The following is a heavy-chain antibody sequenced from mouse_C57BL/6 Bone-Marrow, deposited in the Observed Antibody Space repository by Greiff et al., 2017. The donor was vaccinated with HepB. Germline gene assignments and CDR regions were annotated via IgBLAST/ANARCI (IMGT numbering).Heavy chain of an antibody. CDR1: GFTFSSYA. J-gene: IGHJ1*03. V-gene: IGHV5-9-1*02. D-gene: IGHD1-1*01. CDR3: TSGLLWYFDV. CDR2: ISSGGDYI. Sequence: EVKLVESGEGLVKPGGSLKLSCAASGFTFSSYAMSWVRQTPEKRLEWVAYISSGGDYIYYADTVKGRFTISRDNARNTLYLQMSSLKSEATAMYYCTSGLLWYFDVWGTGTTVTVSS.